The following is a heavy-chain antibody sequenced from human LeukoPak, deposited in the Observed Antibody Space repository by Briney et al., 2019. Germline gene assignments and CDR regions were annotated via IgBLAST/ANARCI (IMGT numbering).Heavy chain of an antibody. CDR2: ISYDGSNK. Sequence: QSGESLRLSCAASGFTFSSYAMHWVRQAPGKGLEWVAVISYDGSNKYYADSVKGRFTISRDNSKNTLYLQVNSLGAEDTAVYYCARDSGSYYYYYMDVWGKGTTVTVSS. CDR1: GFTFSSYA. CDR3: ARDSGSYYYYYMDV. J-gene: IGHJ6*03. V-gene: IGHV3-30-3*01. D-gene: IGHD1-26*01.